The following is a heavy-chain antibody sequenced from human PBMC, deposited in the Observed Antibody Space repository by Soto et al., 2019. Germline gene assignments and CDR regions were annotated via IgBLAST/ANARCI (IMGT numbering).Heavy chain of an antibody. CDR2: TYYNGNA. J-gene: IGHJ4*02. Sequence: TLSLTCNVSGGSIDRSNYYWDWLRQPPGKGLEWIGTTYYNGNAYYNPSLKSRVSMSVDTSKNQFSLKLVSVTAADTAVYYCARHFVAVVIKGWGYWGQGTLVTVSS. CDR1: GGSIDRSNYY. CDR3: ARHFVAVVIKGWGY. V-gene: IGHV4-39*01. D-gene: IGHD3-10*01.